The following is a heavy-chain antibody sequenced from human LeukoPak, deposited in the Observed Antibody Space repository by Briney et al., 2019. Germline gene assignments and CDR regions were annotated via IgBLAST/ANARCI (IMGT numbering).Heavy chain of an antibody. J-gene: IGHJ4*02. Sequence: TGGSLRLSCAASGFTFSSYSMNWVRQAPGEGLEWVSYISSSSSYIYYADSVKGRFTISRDNAKNSLYLQMNSLRAEDTAVYYCARAFGITIFGAPMKDWGQGTLVTVSS. CDR3: ARAFGITIFGAPMKD. CDR2: ISSSSSYI. D-gene: IGHD3-3*01. V-gene: IGHV3-21*05. CDR1: GFTFSSYS.